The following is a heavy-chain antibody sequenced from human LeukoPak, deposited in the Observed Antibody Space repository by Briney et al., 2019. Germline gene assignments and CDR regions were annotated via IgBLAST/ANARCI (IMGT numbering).Heavy chain of an antibody. Sequence: GGSPRHSCASSGFKFTIYRMNWVRRAPGKGLEWVSSISSSSSYIYYADSVKGRFTISRDNAKNSLYLQMNSLRAEDTAVYYYVREGYGVAGHFDFWGRGTLVTVSS. CDR1: GFKFTIYR. D-gene: IGHD6-19*01. V-gene: IGHV3-21*01. CDR2: ISSSSSYI. J-gene: IGHJ4*02. CDR3: VREGYGVAGHFDF.